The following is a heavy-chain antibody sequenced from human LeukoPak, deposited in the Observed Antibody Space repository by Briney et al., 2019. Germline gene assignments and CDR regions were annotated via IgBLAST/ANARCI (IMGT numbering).Heavy chain of an antibody. CDR2: ISSNSSYI. CDR1: GFTFSSYS. CDR3: ARDGRAYYYDSSGYYSRYYFDY. D-gene: IGHD3-22*01. J-gene: IGHJ4*02. Sequence: GGSLRLSCAASGFTFSSYSMNWVRQAQGKGLEWVSSISSNSSYIYYGDSVKGRFTISRDNAKNSLYLQMNSLRAEDTAVYYCARDGRAYYYDSSGYYSRYYFDYWGQGTLVTVSS. V-gene: IGHV3-21*01.